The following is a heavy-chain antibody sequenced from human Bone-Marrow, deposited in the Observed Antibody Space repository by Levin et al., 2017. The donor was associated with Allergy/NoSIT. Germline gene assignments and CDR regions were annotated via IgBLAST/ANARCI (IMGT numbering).Heavy chain of an antibody. D-gene: IGHD2-2*01. J-gene: IGHJ4*02. CDR1: GASISSSAYY. Sequence: NPSETLSLTCIVSGASISSSAYYWGWIRQPPGKGLEWIGSIYYNGNTYYTPSLTSRLTISIDPSQNNFSLNLRSVTAADTAVYYCGRLSAYIPTATGAFDYWGQGILVTVSS. V-gene: IGHV4-39*02. CDR3: GRLSAYIPTATGAFDY. CDR2: IYYNGNT.